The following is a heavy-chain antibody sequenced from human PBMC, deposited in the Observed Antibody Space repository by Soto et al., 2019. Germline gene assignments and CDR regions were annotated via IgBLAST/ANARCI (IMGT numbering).Heavy chain of an antibody. CDR2: IYYSGST. Sequence: SETLSLTCTVSGGSISSYYWSWIRQPPGKGLEWIGYIYYSGSTNYNPSLKSRVTISVDTSKNQFSLKLSSVTAADTAVYYCARTGQGGSWYFDLWGRGTLVTVSS. CDR1: GGSISSYY. D-gene: IGHD1-26*01. J-gene: IGHJ2*01. CDR3: ARTGQGGSWYFDL. V-gene: IGHV4-59*08.